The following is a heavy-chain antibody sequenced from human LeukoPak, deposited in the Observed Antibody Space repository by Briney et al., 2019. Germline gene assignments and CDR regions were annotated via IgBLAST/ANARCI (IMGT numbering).Heavy chain of an antibody. J-gene: IGHJ4*02. CDR1: GFTYDDFG. CDR3: ARVFTIFPGYYYFDY. V-gene: IGHV3-20*04. D-gene: IGHD3-3*01. Sequence: GGSLRLSCAASGFTYDDFGMSWVRQAPGKGLEWVSGISLNGGSTGYADSVKGRFTISRDNAKNSLYLQMNSLRADDTALYYCARVFTIFPGYYYFDYWGQGTLVTVSS. CDR2: ISLNGGST.